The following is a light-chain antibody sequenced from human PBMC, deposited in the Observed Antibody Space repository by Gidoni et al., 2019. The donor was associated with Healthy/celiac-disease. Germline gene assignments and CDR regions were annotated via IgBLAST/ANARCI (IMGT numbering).Light chain of an antibody. Sequence: YELTQQPSVSVSPGQTASITCTGAELGDKYACWYQQKPGQSPVLVIYQDSKRPSGIPERFSGSNSGNTATLTISGTQAMDEADYYCQAWDSSTEVFGTGTQVTVL. V-gene: IGLV3-1*01. CDR2: QDS. CDR3: QAWDSSTEV. J-gene: IGLJ1*01. CDR1: ELGDKY.